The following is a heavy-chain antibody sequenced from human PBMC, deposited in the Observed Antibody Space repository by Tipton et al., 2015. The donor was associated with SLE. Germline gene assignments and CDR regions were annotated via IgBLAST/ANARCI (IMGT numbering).Heavy chain of an antibody. CDR1: GGSISSSSYY. CDR3: ARDAVAGYDAFDI. J-gene: IGHJ3*02. V-gene: IGHV4-39*07. D-gene: IGHD6-19*01. CDR2: IYYSGST. Sequence: TLSLTCTVSGGSISSSSYYWGWIRQPPGKGLEWIGSIYYSGSTYYNPSLKSRVTISVDTSKNQFSLKLSSVTAADTAVYYCARDAVAGYDAFDIWGQGTMVTVSS.